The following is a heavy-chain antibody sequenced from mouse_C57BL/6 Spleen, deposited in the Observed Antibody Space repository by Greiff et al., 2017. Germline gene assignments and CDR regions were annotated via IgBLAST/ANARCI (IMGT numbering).Heavy chain of an antibody. V-gene: IGHV1-26*01. Sequence: EVQLQQSGPELVKPGASVKISCKASGYTFTDYYMNWVKQSHGKSLEWIGDINPNNGGTSYNQKFKGKATLTVDKSSSTAYLELRSLTSEDAAVYYCARIDGYTGDVDYWGKGTTLTVSS. CDR2: INPNNGGT. D-gene: IGHD2-3*01. CDR1: GYTFTDYY. CDR3: ARIDGYTGDVDY. J-gene: IGHJ2*01.